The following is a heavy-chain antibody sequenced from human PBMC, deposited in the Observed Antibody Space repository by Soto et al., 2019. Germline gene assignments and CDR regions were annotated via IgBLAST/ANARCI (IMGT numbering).Heavy chain of an antibody. CDR3: ARELGYCSSTSCYDLGY. D-gene: IGHD2-2*01. V-gene: IGHV4-59*01. CDR2: IYYSGST. CDR1: GGSISSYY. Sequence: SETLSLTCTVPGGSISSYYWSWIRQPPGKGLEWIGYIYYSGSTNYNPSLKSRVTISVDTSKNQFSLKLSSVTAADTAVYYCARELGYCSSTSCYDLGYWGQGTLVTAPQ. J-gene: IGHJ4*02.